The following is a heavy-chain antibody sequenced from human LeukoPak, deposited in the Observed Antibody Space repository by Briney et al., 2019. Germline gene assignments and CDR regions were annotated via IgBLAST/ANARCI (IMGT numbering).Heavy chain of an antibody. CDR2: IKQDGSEK. J-gene: IGHJ3*02. V-gene: IGHV3-7*01. D-gene: IGHD3-10*01. CDR3: AREGITMVRGVIGGAVDI. Sequence: GRSLRLSCAASGFTFSSHWMSWVRQAPGKGLEWVANIKQDGSEKYYVDSVKGRFTISRDHAKHALYLQMNSLRAEDTAVYYCAREGITMVRGVIGGAVDIWGQGTMVTVSS. CDR1: GFTFSSHW.